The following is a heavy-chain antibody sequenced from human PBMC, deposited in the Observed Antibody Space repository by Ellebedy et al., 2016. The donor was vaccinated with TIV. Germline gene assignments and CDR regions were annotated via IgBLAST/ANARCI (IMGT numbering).Heavy chain of an antibody. Sequence: SETLSLTCTVSGGAINNDYWNWIRQPPGKGLEWIGYIHNSGSTNHNPSLKSRLNISIDTSKNQFSLRLSSVTAADKAVYYCARLTLDSSSLYDAFDIWGQGTMVTVSS. CDR2: IHNSGST. V-gene: IGHV4-4*08. CDR3: ARLTLDSSSLYDAFDI. J-gene: IGHJ3*02. CDR1: GGAINNDY. D-gene: IGHD6-13*01.